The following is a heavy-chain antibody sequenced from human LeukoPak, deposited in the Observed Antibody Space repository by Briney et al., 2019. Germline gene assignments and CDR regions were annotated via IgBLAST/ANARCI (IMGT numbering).Heavy chain of an antibody. CDR2: INSDGSST. J-gene: IGHJ4*02. CDR3: VSIPGD. V-gene: IGHV3-74*01. CDR1: GFTFSSYW. D-gene: IGHD7-27*01. Sequence: GGSLRLSCAASGFTFSSYWMHWVRQGSGKGLVWVSRINSDGSSTSYADSVKGRFTISRDNAKNSLYLQMNTLRAEDTAVYYCVSIPGDWGQGILVTVSS.